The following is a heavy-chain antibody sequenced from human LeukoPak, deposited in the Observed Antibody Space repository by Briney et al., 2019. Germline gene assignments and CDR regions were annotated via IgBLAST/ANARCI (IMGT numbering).Heavy chain of an antibody. D-gene: IGHD1-14*01. CDR3: ARVSSTVAPWFDP. CDR1: GGSITNYY. V-gene: IGHV4-59*01. J-gene: IGHJ5*02. CDR2: IHNSGSS. Sequence: SETLSLTCTVSGGSITNYYWSWIRQPPGKGLEWIGYIHNSGSSSYNPSLRSRATISMEKAMTQFSLKLTSVTPTDTAVYYCARVSSTVAPWFDPWGQGTLVTVSS.